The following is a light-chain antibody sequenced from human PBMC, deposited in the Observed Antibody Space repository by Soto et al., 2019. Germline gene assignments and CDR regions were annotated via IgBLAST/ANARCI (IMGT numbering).Light chain of an antibody. J-gene: IGLJ2*01. CDR2: SHN. CDR3: AAWDDRLKGVL. Sequence: QSELTQPPSASGTPGQRVTISCSGSSSNTGSNTVNWYQQLPGTAPKLLIYSHNQRPSGVPDRFSASKSGTSASLAISGPQSEDEADYYCAAWDDRLKGVLFGGGTKLTVL. V-gene: IGLV1-44*01. CDR1: SSNTGSNT.